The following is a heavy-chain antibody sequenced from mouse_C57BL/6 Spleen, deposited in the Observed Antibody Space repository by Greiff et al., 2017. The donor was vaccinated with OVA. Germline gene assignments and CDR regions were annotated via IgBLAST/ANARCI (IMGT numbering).Heavy chain of an antibody. J-gene: IGHJ2*01. CDR1: GYAFSSYW. V-gene: IGHV1-80*01. Sequence: QVQLQQSGAELVKPGASVKISCKASGYAFSSYWMHWVKQRPGKGLEWIGQIYPGDGDTNYNGKFKGKATLTADKSSSTAYMQLSSLTSEDSAVYCCARRGSSCYFDYWGQGTTLTVSS. D-gene: IGHD6-1*01. CDR3: ARRGSSCYFDY. CDR2: IYPGDGDT.